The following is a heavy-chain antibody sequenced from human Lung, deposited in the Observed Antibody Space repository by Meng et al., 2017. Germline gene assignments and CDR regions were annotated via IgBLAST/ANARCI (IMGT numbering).Heavy chain of an antibody. CDR3: SGHIDY. D-gene: IGHD5-12*01. J-gene: IGHJ4*02. Sequence: VDLVGSVGCVVHPGWSLRLSCSASGFAFSSYTMHWVRKAPGKRVEWVAVISYDGNNKYYADSVKGRFTISRDDSKNTVYLQMNSLKTEDAAVYYCSGHIDYWGQGTLFTVSS. V-gene: IGHV3-30*04. CDR2: ISYDGNNK. CDR1: GFAFSSYT.